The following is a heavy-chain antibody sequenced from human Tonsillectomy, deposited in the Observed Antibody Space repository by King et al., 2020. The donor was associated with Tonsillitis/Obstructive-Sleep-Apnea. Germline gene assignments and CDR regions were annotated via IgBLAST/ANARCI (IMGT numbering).Heavy chain of an antibody. V-gene: IGHV1-18*03. D-gene: IGHD2/OR15-2a*01. J-gene: IGHJ6*02. CDR3: VRDHFHSENVIDYYVMDV. Sequence: QLVQSGPEVKKPGASVKVSCKASGYRFTSYGITWVRQAPGQGLEWMGWITTYNGKTDYAQKVQGRLTLTTDTSTSTGYMELRSLRSDDMAVYYCVRDHFHSENVIDYYVMDVWGQGTTATAS. CDR2: ITTYNGKT. CDR1: GYRFTSYG.